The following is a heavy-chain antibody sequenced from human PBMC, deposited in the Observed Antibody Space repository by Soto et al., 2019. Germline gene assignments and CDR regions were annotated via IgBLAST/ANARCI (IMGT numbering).Heavy chain of an antibody. D-gene: IGHD3-22*01. CDR1: GGTFSSYA. V-gene: IGHV1-69*06. CDR3: ARSTYYYDSSGYLDYYYYGMDV. CDR2: IIPIFGTA. Sequence: QVQLVQSGAEVKKPGSSVKVSCKASGGTFSSYAISWVRQAPGQGLEWMGGIIPIFGTANYAQKFQGRVTIPADKSTSTAYMELSSLRSEDTAVYYCARSTYYYDSSGYLDYYYYGMDVWGQGTTVTVSS. J-gene: IGHJ6*02.